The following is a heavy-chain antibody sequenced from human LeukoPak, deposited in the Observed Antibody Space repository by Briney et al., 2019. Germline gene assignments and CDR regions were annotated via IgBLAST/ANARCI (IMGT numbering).Heavy chain of an antibody. V-gene: IGHV1-2*02. CDR2: INPNSGGT. Sequence: ASVKDSCKASGYTFTGYYMHWVRQAPGQGLEWMGWINPNSGGTNYAQKFQGRVTMTRDTSISTAYMELSRLRSDDTAVYYCARDSYSSGAHYNWFDPWGQGTLVTVSS. D-gene: IGHD6-19*01. J-gene: IGHJ5*02. CDR1: GYTFTGYY. CDR3: ARDSYSSGAHYNWFDP.